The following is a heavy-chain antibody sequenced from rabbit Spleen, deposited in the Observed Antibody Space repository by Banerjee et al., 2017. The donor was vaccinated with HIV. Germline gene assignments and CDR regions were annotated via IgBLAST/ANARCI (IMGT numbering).Heavy chain of an antibody. J-gene: IGHJ3*01. D-gene: IGHD1-1*01. CDR3: ARSINVFYYMVTRLDL. CDR2: INTATGKA. Sequence: QEQLEESGGDLVKPGASLTLTCKASGLDFSSSYWICWVRQAPGKGLEWIACINTATGKAVYASWAKGRFTISKTSSTTVTLQMTSLTAADTATYFCARSINVFYYMVTRLDLWGQGTLVTVS. V-gene: IGHV1S45*01. CDR1: GLDFSSSYW.